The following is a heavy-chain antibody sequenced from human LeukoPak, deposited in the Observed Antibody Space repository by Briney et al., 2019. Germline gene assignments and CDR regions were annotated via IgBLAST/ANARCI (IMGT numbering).Heavy chain of an antibody. J-gene: IGHJ4*02. D-gene: IGHD4-17*01. Sequence: SETLSLTCAVSGGSISSSNWWSWVRQPPGKGLEWSWEIYHSGSTNYNPSLKSLVTISVDKSKSQFSLKLSPVTAADTAVYYCARSEYYGDYDNSWGQGTLVTVSS. CDR1: GGSISSSNW. CDR2: IYHSGST. V-gene: IGHV4-4*02. CDR3: ARSEYYGDYDNS.